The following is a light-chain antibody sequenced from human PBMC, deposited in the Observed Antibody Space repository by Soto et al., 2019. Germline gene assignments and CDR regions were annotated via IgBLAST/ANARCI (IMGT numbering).Light chain of an antibody. CDR2: DAS. Sequence: DIQMTQSPSSLSASVGYRFTITCQASQDISNYLNWYQQKPGKAPKLLIYDASNLETGVPSRFSGSGSGTDFTFTISSLQPEDIATYYCQQYDNPPFTFGGGTTGDIK. CDR1: QDISNY. J-gene: IGKJ4*01. V-gene: IGKV1-33*01. CDR3: QQYDNPPFT.